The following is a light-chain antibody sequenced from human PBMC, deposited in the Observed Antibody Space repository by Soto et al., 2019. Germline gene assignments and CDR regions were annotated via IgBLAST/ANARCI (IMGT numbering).Light chain of an antibody. V-gene: IGKV3-20*01. J-gene: IGKJ2*01. Sequence: EIVLTQSPGTLSLSPGERATLSCRASQTVSSGYLAWYQQKPGQAPRLLIYGASRRATGIPDRFSGSASGTALTLTISRLEPEDFAVYYCQQYGSSPYTFGQGTKLEIK. CDR1: QTVSSGY. CDR2: GAS. CDR3: QQYGSSPYT.